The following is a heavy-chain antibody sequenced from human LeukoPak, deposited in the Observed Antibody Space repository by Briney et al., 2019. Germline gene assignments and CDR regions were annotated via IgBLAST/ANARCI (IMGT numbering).Heavy chain of an antibody. Sequence: TGGPLRLSCAASGFTFSDYYMSWIRQAPGKGLEWVSYISSSGSTIYYADSVKGRFTISRDNAKNSLYLQMNSLRAEDTAVYYCAKVGIGSRDGYFDYWGQGTLVTVSS. J-gene: IGHJ4*02. CDR2: ISSSGSTI. CDR1: GFTFSDYY. CDR3: AKVGIGSRDGYFDY. V-gene: IGHV3-11*04. D-gene: IGHD6-13*01.